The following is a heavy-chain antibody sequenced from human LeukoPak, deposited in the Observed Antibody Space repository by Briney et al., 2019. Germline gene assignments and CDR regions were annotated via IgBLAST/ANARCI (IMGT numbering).Heavy chain of an antibody. Sequence: HPGGSLRLSCAASGFTFSSYTMSWVRQTPGKGLEWVSGISASGTGTHYADSVKGRFTISRDNSKNTLYLQMNSLRAEDTAVYYCARDYGDYFFDYWGQGTLVTVSS. CDR3: ARDYGDYFFDY. D-gene: IGHD4-17*01. J-gene: IGHJ4*02. V-gene: IGHV3-23*01. CDR2: ISASGTGT. CDR1: GFTFSSYT.